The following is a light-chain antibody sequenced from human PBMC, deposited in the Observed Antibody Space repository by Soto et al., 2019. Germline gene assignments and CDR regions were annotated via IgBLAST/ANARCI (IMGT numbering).Light chain of an antibody. V-gene: IGLV2-14*01. CDR2: DVS. Sequence: QSALTQPASVSGSPGQSITISCTGTSSDVGGYNYVSWYQQHPGKAPKLMIYDVSNRPSGVSNRFSGSKSGNTASLTISGIQADDEADYYCSSYTSSSTLEVVFGGGTKLNVL. CDR3: SSYTSSSTLEVV. CDR1: SSDVGGYNY. J-gene: IGLJ2*01.